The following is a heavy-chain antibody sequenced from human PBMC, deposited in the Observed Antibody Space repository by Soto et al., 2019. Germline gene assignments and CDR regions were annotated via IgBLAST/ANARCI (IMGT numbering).Heavy chain of an antibody. CDR1: GFTFSSYG. V-gene: IGHV3-30*03. D-gene: IGHD1-26*01. CDR3: ATEWERIASDY. Sequence: QVQLVESGGGVVQPGRSLRLSCAASGFTFSSYGMHWVRQAPGKGLEWVAVISYDGSNKYYADSVKGRFTISRDNSKNTLYLQMNSLRAEDTAVYYCATEWERIASDYWGQGTLVTVSS. CDR2: ISYDGSNK. J-gene: IGHJ4*02.